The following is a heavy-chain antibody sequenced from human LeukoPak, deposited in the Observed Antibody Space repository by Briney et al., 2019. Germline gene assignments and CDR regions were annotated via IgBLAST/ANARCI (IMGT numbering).Heavy chain of an antibody. D-gene: IGHD6-13*01. CDR3: ARTKYSSSRYGNEYFQH. Sequence: GASVKVSCKASGYTFTSYGISWVRQAPGQGLEWMGWISAYNGNTNYAQKLQGRVTMTTDTSTSTAYMELRSLRSDDTAVYYCARTKYSSSRYGNEYFQHWGQGTLVTVSS. CDR2: ISAYNGNT. J-gene: IGHJ1*01. CDR1: GYTFTSYG. V-gene: IGHV1-18*01.